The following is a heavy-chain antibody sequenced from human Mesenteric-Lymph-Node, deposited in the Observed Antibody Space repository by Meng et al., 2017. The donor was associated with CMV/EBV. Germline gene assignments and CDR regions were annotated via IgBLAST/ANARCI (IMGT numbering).Heavy chain of an antibody. J-gene: IGHJ4*02. CDR2: INPNSGGT. V-gene: IGHV1-2*02. D-gene: IGHD6-19*01. Sequence: ASVKVSCKASGYTFTGYYMHWVRQAPGQGLEWMGWINPNSGGTNYAQKFQGRVTITRNTSISTAYMELSSLRSEDTAVYYCARETSSGWYYLSYWGQGTLVTVSS. CDR3: ARETSSGWYYLSY. CDR1: GYTFTGYY.